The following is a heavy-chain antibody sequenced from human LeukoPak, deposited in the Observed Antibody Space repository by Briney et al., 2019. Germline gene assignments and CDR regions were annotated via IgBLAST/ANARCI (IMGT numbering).Heavy chain of an antibody. Sequence: SETLSLTCTVSGGSISSYYWSWIWQPPGKGLEWIGYIYYSGSTNYNPSLKSRVTISVDTSKNQFSLKLSSVTAADTAVYYCARQGSGSYYNGVGVDPWGQGTLVTVSS. D-gene: IGHD3-10*01. J-gene: IGHJ5*02. CDR1: GGSISSYY. CDR3: ARQGSGSYYNGVGVDP. CDR2: IYYSGST. V-gene: IGHV4-59*08.